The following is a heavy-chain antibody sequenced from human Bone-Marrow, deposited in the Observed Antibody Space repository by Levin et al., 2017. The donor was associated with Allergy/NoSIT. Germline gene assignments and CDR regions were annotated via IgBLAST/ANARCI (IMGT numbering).Heavy chain of an antibody. CDR2: VVVGNGNT. D-gene: IGHD6-19*01. V-gene: IGHV1-58*02. CDR3: AAELYSRGMAKFDL. Sequence: ASVKVSCEASGFMFSNSAMHWVRQARGQRLEWVAWVVVGNGNTRYAQNYQGRATISMDLSTRTVYLELSSLRSEDTAVYYCAAELYSRGMAKFDLWGQGTLVTVSS. J-gene: IGHJ4*02. CDR1: GFMFSNSA.